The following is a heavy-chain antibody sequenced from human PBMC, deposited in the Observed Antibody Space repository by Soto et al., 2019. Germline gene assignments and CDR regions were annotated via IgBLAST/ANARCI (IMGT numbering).Heavy chain of an antibody. CDR1: GFTFSNAW. J-gene: IGHJ4*02. Sequence: GGSLRLSCAASGFTFSNAWMSWVRQAPGKGLEWVGRNKSKTDGGTTDYAAPVKGRFTISRDDSKNTLYLQMNSLKTEATAVYYCSTGLRMVRGVIDYWGQGTLVTVSS. CDR3: STGLRMVRGVIDY. CDR2: NKSKTDGGTT. D-gene: IGHD3-10*01. V-gene: IGHV3-15*01.